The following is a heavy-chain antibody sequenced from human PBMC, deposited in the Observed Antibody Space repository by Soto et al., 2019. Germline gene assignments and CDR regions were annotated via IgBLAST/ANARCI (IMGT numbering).Heavy chain of an antibody. CDR2: IYWNDDK. CDR3: ARSPPYSNYVDY. Sequence: QITLKEYGPTLVKPTQTLTLTCTFSGFSLTTSGVGVGWIRQPPGKALEWLALIYWNDDKRYSPSLRTRLAIAKDSTKHQVGLTTTNMNPVDTATYFCARSPPYSNYVDYWCQGALVTVSS. CDR1: GFSLTTSGVG. D-gene: IGHD4-4*01. V-gene: IGHV2-5*01. J-gene: IGHJ4*02.